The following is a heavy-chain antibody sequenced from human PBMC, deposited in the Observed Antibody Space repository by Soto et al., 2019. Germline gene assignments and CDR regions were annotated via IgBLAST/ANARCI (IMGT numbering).Heavy chain of an antibody. J-gene: IGHJ6*01. CDR2: IYYSGST. CDR3: ARAGLIAAAGYYYYGLDV. V-gene: IGHV4-59*01. D-gene: IGHD6-13*01. CDR1: GGSISSYY. Sequence: SETLSLTCTVSGGSISSYYWSWIRQPPGKGLEWIGYIYYSGSTNYNPSLKSRVTISVDTSKNQFSLKLSSVTAADTAVYYCARAGLIAAAGYYYYGLDVWGQGTTVTVSS.